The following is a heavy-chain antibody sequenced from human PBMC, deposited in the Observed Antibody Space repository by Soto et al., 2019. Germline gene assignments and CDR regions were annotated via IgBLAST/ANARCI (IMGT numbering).Heavy chain of an antibody. J-gene: IGHJ5*02. D-gene: IGHD2-8*02. Sequence: QVQLVQSGAEVKKSGAAVNLSCKASGYTFANFYIHWVRQAPGQGPEWFWLIKQSGGTTNYAERCGGRIVMTRDMDPNTVLLELSGLSSAATAVCYCARSSQGASFITWYGWCDPWGQGTLVTVSS. V-gene: IGHV1-46*01. CDR2: IKQSGGTT. CDR1: GYTFANFY. CDR3: ARSSQGASFITWYGWCDP.